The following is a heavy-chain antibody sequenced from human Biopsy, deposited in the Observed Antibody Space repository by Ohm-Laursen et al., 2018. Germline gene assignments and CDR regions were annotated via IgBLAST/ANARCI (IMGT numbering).Heavy chain of an antibody. J-gene: IGHJ4*02. V-gene: IGHV1-18*01. CDR2: ISGYNGNT. Sequence: SVKVSCKTSGYTFTSYGISWVRQAPGQGLEWMGRISGYNGNTLYAQKFQHRVTMTTDTSTSTAYMELRSLTSDDTAVYYCARISITRLLDYWGQGTLVTVSS. D-gene: IGHD3-3*01. CDR1: GYTFTSYG. CDR3: ARISITRLLDY.